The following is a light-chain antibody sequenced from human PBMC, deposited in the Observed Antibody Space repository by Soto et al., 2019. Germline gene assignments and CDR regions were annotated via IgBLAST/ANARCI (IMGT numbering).Light chain of an antibody. CDR1: QSVSSH. Sequence: EIRMTQSPAILAVSPGEGATLSCRASQSVSSHVVWYQQKPGQAPRLLISDSSTRATGIPARFSGSGSGTEFTLTISSLQSDDSAIYYCQQFGEWPSFGLGTKVDIK. J-gene: IGKJ1*01. CDR2: DSS. V-gene: IGKV3-15*01. CDR3: QQFGEWPS.